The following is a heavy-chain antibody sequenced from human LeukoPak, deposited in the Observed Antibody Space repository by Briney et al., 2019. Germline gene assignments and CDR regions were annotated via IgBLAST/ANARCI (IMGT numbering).Heavy chain of an antibody. CDR3: ARDLADSNSY. V-gene: IGHV4-59*12. CDR2: VHYSGTT. D-gene: IGHD2-15*01. CDR1: GGSTSSYY. J-gene: IGHJ4*02. Sequence: KSSETLSLTCTVSGGSTSSYYWSWIRQPPGKGLEWIGSVHYSGTTYYNPSLKSRVTISVDTSKNQFSLRLSSVTAADTAVYYCARDLADSNSYWGQGTLVTVSS.